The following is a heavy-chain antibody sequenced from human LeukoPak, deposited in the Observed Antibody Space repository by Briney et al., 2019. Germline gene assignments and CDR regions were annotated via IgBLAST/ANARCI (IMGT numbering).Heavy chain of an antibody. Sequence: GGSLRLSCADSGFTFSSYWMSWVRQAPGKGLEWVANIKEDGSKKYYVDSVKGRFTISRDNAKNSLYLQMNSLRAEDTALYYCAKDDSSGSGAYYYGMDVWGQGTTVTVSS. CDR3: AKDDSSGSGAYYYGMDV. CDR1: GFTFSSYW. J-gene: IGHJ6*02. CDR2: IKEDGSKK. V-gene: IGHV3-7*03. D-gene: IGHD6-19*01.